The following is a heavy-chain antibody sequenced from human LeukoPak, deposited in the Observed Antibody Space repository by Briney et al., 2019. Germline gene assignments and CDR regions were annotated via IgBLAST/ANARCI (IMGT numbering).Heavy chain of an antibody. J-gene: IGHJ3*02. D-gene: IGHD2-15*01. CDR3: ARLNIVVPSAAKDAFDI. Sequence: ASVKASCKASGYTFTNYGFTWVRQAPGHGLEWMGRISPYNGDTDYVQKFGARVTMTTDTSTSTAYLEMRNLRSDDTAIYYCARLNIVVPSAAKDAFDIWGQGTMVTVSS. CDR2: ISPYNGDT. CDR1: GYTFTNYG. V-gene: IGHV1-18*01.